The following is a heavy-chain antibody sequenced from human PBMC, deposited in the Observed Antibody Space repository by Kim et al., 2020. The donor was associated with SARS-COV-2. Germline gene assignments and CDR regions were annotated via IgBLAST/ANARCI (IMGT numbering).Heavy chain of an antibody. CDR3: ARLVIGFRSLWFGEGMDV. V-gene: IGHV4-39*01. CDR1: GGSISSSSYY. J-gene: IGHJ6*02. D-gene: IGHD3-10*01. CDR2: IYYSGST. Sequence: SETLSLTCTVSGGSISSSSYYWGWIRQPPGKGLEWIGSIYYSGSTYYNPSLKSRVTISVDTSKNQFSLKLSSVTAADTAVYYCARLVIGFRSLWFGEGMDVWGQGTTVTVSS.